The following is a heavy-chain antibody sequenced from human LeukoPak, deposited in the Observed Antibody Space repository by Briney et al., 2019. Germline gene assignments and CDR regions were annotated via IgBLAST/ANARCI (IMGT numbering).Heavy chain of an antibody. V-gene: IGHV3-23*01. CDR2: ISGSGGST. CDR3: AKVRSTRSLWGYFDY. J-gene: IGHJ4*02. D-gene: IGHD2-2*01. CDR1: GFTFSSYA. Sequence: GGSLRLSCAASGFTFSSYAMSWVRQAPGKGLEWVSAISGSGGSTYYADSVKGRFTISRDNSKNTLYLQMSSLRAEDTAVYYCAKVRSTRSLWGYFDYWGQGTLVTVSS.